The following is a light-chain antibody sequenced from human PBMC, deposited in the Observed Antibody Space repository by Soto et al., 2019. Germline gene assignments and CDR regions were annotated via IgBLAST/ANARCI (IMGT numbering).Light chain of an antibody. CDR2: DAS. CDR3: QQRSNWPLIT. Sequence: EIVLTQSPGTLSLSPGGRSTLSCMAIQSVSSRYLAWYQQKPGQPPRLLIYDASNRATGIPARFTGSGSGTDFTLTISSLEHEDFAVYYCQQRSNWPLITFGQGTRLEIK. CDR1: QSVSSRY. J-gene: IGKJ5*01. V-gene: IGKV3D-20*02.